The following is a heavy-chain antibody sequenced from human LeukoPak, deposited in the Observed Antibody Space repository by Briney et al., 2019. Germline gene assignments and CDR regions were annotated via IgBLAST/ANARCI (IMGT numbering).Heavy chain of an antibody. CDR2: INHSGST. J-gene: IGHJ4*02. Sequence: SETLSLTCAVYGGSFSGYYWSWIRQPPGKGLEWIGEINHSGSTNYNPSLKSRVTISVDTSKNQFSLKLSSVTAADTAVYYCARDKGGQWLNYFDYWGQGTLVTVSS. D-gene: IGHD6-19*01. CDR3: ARDKGGQWLNYFDY. CDR1: GGSFSGYY. V-gene: IGHV4-34*01.